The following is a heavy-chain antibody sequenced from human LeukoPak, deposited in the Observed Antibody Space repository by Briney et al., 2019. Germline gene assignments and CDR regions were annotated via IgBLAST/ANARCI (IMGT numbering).Heavy chain of an antibody. D-gene: IGHD6-25*01. CDR2: IDTNNGET. Sequence: ASVKVSCKASGYNLVAYGLSWVRQAPGQGLEWMGWIDTNNGETNYTQRFLGRVTMTTDTSTNTAYMELRSLRSDDTAVFYCVRDVDQRLDYWGQATLVTVSS. J-gene: IGHJ4*02. CDR1: GYNLVAYG. V-gene: IGHV1-18*01. CDR3: VRDVDQRLDY.